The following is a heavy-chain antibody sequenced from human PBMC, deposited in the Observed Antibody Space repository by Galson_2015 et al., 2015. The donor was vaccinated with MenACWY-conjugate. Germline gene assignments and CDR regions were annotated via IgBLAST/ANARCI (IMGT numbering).Heavy chain of an antibody. V-gene: IGHV3-48*02. Sequence: SLRLSCAASGFTFSTYSMNWVRQAPGKGLERVSSISSSSSTIYYADSVKGRFTISRDNAKNSLYLQMNTLRDEDTAVYYCARVPGYSYGYYDWWGQGTLVTVSS. CDR3: ARVPGYSYGYYDW. D-gene: IGHD5-18*01. CDR1: GFTFSTYS. CDR2: ISSSSSTI. J-gene: IGHJ4*02.